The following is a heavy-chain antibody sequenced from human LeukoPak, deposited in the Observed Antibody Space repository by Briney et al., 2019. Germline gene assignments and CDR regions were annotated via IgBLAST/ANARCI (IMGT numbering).Heavy chain of an antibody. Sequence: KPGGSLRLSCAASGFTFSSYSMNWVRQAPGKGLEWVSSISSSSSYIYYADSVKGRFTISRDNAKNSLYLQMNGLRAEDTAVYYCARVGYGDYYFDYWGQGTLITVSS. V-gene: IGHV3-21*01. CDR3: ARVGYGDYYFDY. CDR2: ISSSSSYI. CDR1: GFTFSSYS. J-gene: IGHJ4*02. D-gene: IGHD4-17*01.